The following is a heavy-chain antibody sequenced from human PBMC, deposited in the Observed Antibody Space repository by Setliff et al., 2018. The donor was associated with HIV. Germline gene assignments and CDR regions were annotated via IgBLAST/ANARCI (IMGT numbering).Heavy chain of an antibody. J-gene: IGHJ5*02. CDR3: AKDYTATFWEYNWFDL. V-gene: IGHV3-7*03. CDR2: TKFDGSEK. D-gene: IGHD3-3*01. Sequence: PGGSLRLSCVASGFTFSPYWMHWVRQAPGKGLEWVSNTKFDGSEKYYVDSVKGRFTISRDNSKDILSLQMNSVRAEDTGLYFCAKDYTATFWEYNWFDLWGQGILVTVSS. CDR1: GFTFSPYW.